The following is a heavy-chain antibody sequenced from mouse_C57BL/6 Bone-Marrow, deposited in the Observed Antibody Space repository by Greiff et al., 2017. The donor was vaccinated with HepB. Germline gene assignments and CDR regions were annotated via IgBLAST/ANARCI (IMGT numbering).Heavy chain of an antibody. CDR1: GYTFTSYW. D-gene: IGHD1-1*01. CDR2: IDPSDSYT. V-gene: IGHV1-59*01. CDR3: ASSYYYGLDY. J-gene: IGHJ2*01. Sequence: QVQLQQPGAELVRPGTSVKLSCKASGYTFTSYWMHWVKQRPGQGLEWIGVIDPSDSYTNYNQKFKGKATLTVDTSSSTAYMQLSSLTSEDSEVSYCASSYYYGLDYGGQGTTLTVSS.